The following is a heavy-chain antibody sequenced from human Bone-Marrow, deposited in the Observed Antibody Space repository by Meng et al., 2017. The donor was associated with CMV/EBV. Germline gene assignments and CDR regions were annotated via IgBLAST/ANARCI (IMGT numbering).Heavy chain of an antibody. Sequence: SETLSLTCSVSGNSISSGYYWGWIRQPPGKGLEWIGNIYHSGSTYYNPSLKSRVTISVDTSKNQFSLKLSSVTAADTALYYCARTYCSSTSCYGDYTMDVWGQGTTVTVSS. CDR2: IYHSGST. D-gene: IGHD2-2*01. CDR3: ARTYCSSTSCYGDYTMDV. V-gene: IGHV4-38-2*02. J-gene: IGHJ6*02. CDR1: GNSISSGYY.